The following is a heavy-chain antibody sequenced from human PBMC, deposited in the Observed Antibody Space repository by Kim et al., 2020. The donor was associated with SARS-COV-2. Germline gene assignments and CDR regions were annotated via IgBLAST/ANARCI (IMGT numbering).Heavy chain of an antibody. Sequence: GGSLRLSCAASGFTFSEFDMTWIRQAPGKGLEWISYISSSGGTIYYADSVKGRFTVSRDNANNILYLQMSNLRGEDTAIYYCARRGGLKGCADDWGQGT. V-gene: IGHV3-11*01. CDR2: ISSSGGTI. CDR1: GFTFSEFD. CDR3: ARRGGLKGCADD. J-gene: IGHJ4*02. D-gene: IGHD3-10*01.